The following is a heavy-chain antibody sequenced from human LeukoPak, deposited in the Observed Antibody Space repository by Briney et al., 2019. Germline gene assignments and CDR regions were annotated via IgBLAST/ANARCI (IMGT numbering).Heavy chain of an antibody. CDR3: ARGGRFLEWLLYGFDP. Sequence: PETLSLTCTVSGGSISSYYWSWIRQPPGKGLEWIGYIYYSGSTNYNPSLKSRVTISVDTSKNQFSLKLSSVTAADTAVYYCARGGRFLEWLLYGFDPWGQGTLVTVSS. V-gene: IGHV4-59*01. J-gene: IGHJ5*02. CDR2: IYYSGST. D-gene: IGHD3-3*01. CDR1: GGSISSYY.